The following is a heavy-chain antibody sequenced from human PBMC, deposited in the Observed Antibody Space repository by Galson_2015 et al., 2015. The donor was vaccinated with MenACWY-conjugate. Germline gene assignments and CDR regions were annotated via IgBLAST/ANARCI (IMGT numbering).Heavy chain of an antibody. CDR1: GFTVTSNY. CDR3: ARENVATLIDL. D-gene: IGHD2-15*01. CDR2: IYAGGST. Sequence: SLRLSCAASGFTVTSNYMSWVRQAPGKALEWVSVIYAGGSTDYADSVRGRFTISRDNSRNTLYLQMDSLGPEDTALYYCARENVATLIDLWGQGTLVTVSS. J-gene: IGHJ5*02. V-gene: IGHV3-66*01.